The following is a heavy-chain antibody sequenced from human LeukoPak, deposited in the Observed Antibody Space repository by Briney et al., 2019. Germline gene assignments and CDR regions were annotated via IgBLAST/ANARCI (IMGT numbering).Heavy chain of an antibody. V-gene: IGHV1-18*01. CDR2: ISAYNGNT. Sequence: ASVKVSCKASGYTFATYTINWVRQAPGQGLEWMGWISAYNGNTNYAQKLQGRVTMTTDTSTSTAYMELRSLRSDDTAVYYCARDLVVQDDAFDIWGQGTMVTVSS. J-gene: IGHJ3*02. D-gene: IGHD2-8*02. CDR1: GYTFATYT. CDR3: ARDLVVQDDAFDI.